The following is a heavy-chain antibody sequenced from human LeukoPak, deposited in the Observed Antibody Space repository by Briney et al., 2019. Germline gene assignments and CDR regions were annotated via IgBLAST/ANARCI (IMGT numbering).Heavy chain of an antibody. CDR2: MNPNSGNT. CDR3: ARDVKAAANDY. Sequence: ASVKVSCKASGYTFTSYDINWVRQATGQGLEWMGWMNPNSGNTGYAQKLQGRVTMTTDTSTSTAYMELRSLRSDDTAVYYCARDVKAAANDYWGQGTLVTVSS. J-gene: IGHJ4*02. CDR1: GYTFTSYD. V-gene: IGHV1-8*02. D-gene: IGHD6-13*01.